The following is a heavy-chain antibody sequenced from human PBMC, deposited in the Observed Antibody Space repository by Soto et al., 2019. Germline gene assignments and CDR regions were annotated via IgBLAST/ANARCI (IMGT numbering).Heavy chain of an antibody. CDR2: ISYDGSTK. J-gene: IGHJ6*02. CDR1: GFSISGYA. Sequence: QVQLVESGGGVVQPGGSLRLSCAASGFSISGYAMHWVRQAAGKGLEWVAVISYDGSTKFYGESVEGRFTISRDNSKNTLYLQMNSRRYEDTAMYYCAKGTAATLTTSSGLDVGGQGTTVTVPS. D-gene: IGHD4-17*01. V-gene: IGHV3-30*18. CDR3: AKGTAATLTTSSGLDV.